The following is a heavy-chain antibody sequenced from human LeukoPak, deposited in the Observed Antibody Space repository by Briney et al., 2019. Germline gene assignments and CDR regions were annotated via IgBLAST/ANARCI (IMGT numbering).Heavy chain of an antibody. V-gene: IGHV4-61*02. CDR2: IYTSGST. J-gene: IGHJ4*02. D-gene: IGHD3-22*01. CDR1: GGSISSGSYY. Sequence: SQTLSLTCTVSGGSISSGSYYWSWIRQPAGQGLEWIGRIYTSGSTNYNPSLKSRVTISVDTSKNQFPLKLSSVTAADTAVYYCAREGYYDSSGYTLFDYWGQGTLVTVSS. CDR3: AREGYYDSSGYTLFDY.